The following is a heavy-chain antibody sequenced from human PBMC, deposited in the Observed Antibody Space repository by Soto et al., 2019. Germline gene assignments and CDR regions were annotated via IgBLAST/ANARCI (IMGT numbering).Heavy chain of an antibody. J-gene: IGHJ6*02. V-gene: IGHV1-69*13. CDR1: GGTFSSDA. CDR3: AADTAMVGRGMDV. D-gene: IGHD5-18*01. Sequence: SVKVSCKASGGTFSSDAISWVRQAPGQGLEWMGGIIPIFGTANYAQKFQGRVTITADESTSTAYMELSSLRSEDTAVYYCAADTAMVGRGMDVWGQGTRVTVSS. CDR2: IIPIFGTA.